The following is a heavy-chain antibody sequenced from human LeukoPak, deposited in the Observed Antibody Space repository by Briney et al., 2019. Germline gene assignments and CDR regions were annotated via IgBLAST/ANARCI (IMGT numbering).Heavy chain of an antibody. Sequence: SVTLSLTCTVSGGSISSYYWSWIRQPPGKGLEWIGYIYYSGSTNYNPSLKSRVTISVDTSKNQFSLKLRYVTAADTAVYYCACTNDYSNPRLDYWGQGTLVTVSS. CDR1: GGSISSYY. CDR2: IYYSGST. CDR3: ACTNDYSNPRLDY. V-gene: IGHV4-59*01. J-gene: IGHJ4*02. D-gene: IGHD4-11*01.